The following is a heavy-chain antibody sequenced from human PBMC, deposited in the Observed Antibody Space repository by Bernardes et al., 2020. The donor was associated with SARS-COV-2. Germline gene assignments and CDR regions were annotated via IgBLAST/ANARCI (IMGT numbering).Heavy chain of an antibody. CDR3: ARRRVSERPVAEGNWLDP. Sequence: LSLTCTVSGGSISPYYWNWVRQSPGRGLEWIGYIYYTGDTLYNPSLTSRATISLDRSKNQFSLRLMSVTAADTAVYYCARRRVSERPVAEGNWLDPWGRGSLVTVSS. CDR2: IYYTGDT. V-gene: IGHV4-59*08. D-gene: IGHD6-19*01. CDR1: GGSISPYY. J-gene: IGHJ5*02.